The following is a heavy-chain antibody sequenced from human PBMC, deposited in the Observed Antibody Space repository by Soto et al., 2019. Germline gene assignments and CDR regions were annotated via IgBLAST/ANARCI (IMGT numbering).Heavy chain of an antibody. CDR3: ASGWGGYCSGGSCYWFDP. CDR2: INAGNGNT. V-gene: IGHV1-3*01. Sequence: GASVKVSCKASGYTFTSYAMHWVRQAPGQRLEWMGWINAGNGNTKYSQKFQGRVTITRDTSASTAYMELSSLRSEDTAVYYCASGWGGYCSGGSCYWFDPWGQGTLVTVSS. CDR1: GYTFTSYA. J-gene: IGHJ5*02. D-gene: IGHD2-15*01.